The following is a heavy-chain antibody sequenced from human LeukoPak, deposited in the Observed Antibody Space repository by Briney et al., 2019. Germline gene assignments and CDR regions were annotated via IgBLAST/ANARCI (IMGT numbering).Heavy chain of an antibody. CDR2: IASDGSST. V-gene: IGHV3-74*01. Sequence: PGGSLRLSCAASGFTFSSYWMNWVRQAPGKGLVWVSRIASDGSSTTYADSVKGRFSISRDNAKNTLYLQMNSLRAEDTAVYYCAKSVLDGGGYWGQGTLVTVSS. D-gene: IGHD3/OR15-3a*01. CDR1: GFTFSSYW. J-gene: IGHJ4*02. CDR3: AKSVLDGGGY.